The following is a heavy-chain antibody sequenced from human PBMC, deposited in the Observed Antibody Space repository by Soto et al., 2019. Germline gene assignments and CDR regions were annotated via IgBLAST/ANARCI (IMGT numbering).Heavy chain of an antibody. CDR2: IYPSDSRT. Sequence: GESLKISCESSGYTFANYWIGWVRQVPGKGLEWVAIIYPSDSRTIYSPSFQGQVTISADKSISTAYLQWTSLKASDTAVYYCARRPSHYYGLDVWGQGTTVTVSS. CDR1: GYTFANYW. V-gene: IGHV5-51*01. CDR3: ARRPSHYYGLDV. J-gene: IGHJ6*02.